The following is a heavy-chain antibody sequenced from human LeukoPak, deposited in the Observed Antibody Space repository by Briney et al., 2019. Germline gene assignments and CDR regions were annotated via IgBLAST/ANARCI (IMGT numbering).Heavy chain of an antibody. V-gene: IGHV3-7*01. CDR3: VIGGWLES. CDR2: IKRDGVET. Sequence: GGSLRLSCAASGLTLSNYCMTWVRQGPGKGLEWVATIKRDGVETYYVDSVKGRFTVSRDNAKNSLYLQMNSLRGEDTALYYCVIGGWLESWAQGTLVTVSS. CDR1: GLTLSNYC. J-gene: IGHJ5*01. D-gene: IGHD3-10*01.